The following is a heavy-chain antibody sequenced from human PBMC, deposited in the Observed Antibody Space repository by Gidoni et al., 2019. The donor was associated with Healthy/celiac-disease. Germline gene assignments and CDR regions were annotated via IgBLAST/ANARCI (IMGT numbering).Heavy chain of an antibody. J-gene: IGHJ4*02. CDR3: AREDMKWIQLWTLGYFDY. D-gene: IGHD5-18*01. V-gene: IGHV3-30-3*01. CDR2: ISYDGSNK. CDR1: GFTFSSSA. Sequence: QVQLVESGGGVVQPGRSLRLSCAASGFTFSSSAMHWVRQAPGKGLEWVAVISYDGSNKYYADSVKDRFTISRDNSKNTLYLQMNSLRAEDTAVYYCAREDMKWIQLWTLGYFDYWGQGTLVTVSS.